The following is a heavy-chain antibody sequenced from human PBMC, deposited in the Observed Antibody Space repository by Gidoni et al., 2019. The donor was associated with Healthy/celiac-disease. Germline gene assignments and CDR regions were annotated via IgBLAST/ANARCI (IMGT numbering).Heavy chain of an antibody. CDR2: IWYDGSNK. J-gene: IGHJ4*02. Sequence: QVQLVESGGGVVQPGRSMRLSCAAPGVTFSSYGMHWVRQAPGKGLEWVAVIWYDGSNKYYADSVKGRFTISIDNSKNTLYLQMNSLRAEDTAVYYCARSGYYDSSGYYPLPFDYWGQGTLVTVSS. CDR1: GVTFSSYG. D-gene: IGHD3-22*01. CDR3: ARSGYYDSSGYYPLPFDY. V-gene: IGHV3-33*01.